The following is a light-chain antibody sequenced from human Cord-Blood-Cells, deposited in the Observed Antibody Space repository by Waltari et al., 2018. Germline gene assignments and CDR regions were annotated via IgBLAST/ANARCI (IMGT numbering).Light chain of an antibody. Sequence: DIVLTQSPGTLSLSPGVRATLSCSASQSVSSSYLAGYQQKPGQAPRLRISGASSRATGIPDRFSGSGSGTDFTLTIRRLEPEDFAVYYCQQYGSSPYTFGQGTKLEIK. CDR1: QSVSSSY. J-gene: IGKJ2*01. CDR2: GAS. V-gene: IGKV3-20*01. CDR3: QQYGSSPYT.